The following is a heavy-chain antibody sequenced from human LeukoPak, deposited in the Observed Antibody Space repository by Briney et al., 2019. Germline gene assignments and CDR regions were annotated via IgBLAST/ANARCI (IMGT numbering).Heavy chain of an antibody. V-gene: IGHV4-38-2*02. D-gene: IGHD1-20*01. CDR3: ARDAYNWNY. Sequence: SETLSLTCTVSGYSISSGYYWGWIRQPPGKGLEWIGSIYHSGSTYYNPSLKSRVTISVDTSKNQFSLKLSSVTAADTAVYYCARDAYNWNYWGQGTLVTVSS. CDR2: IYHSGST. J-gene: IGHJ4*02. CDR1: GYSISSGYY.